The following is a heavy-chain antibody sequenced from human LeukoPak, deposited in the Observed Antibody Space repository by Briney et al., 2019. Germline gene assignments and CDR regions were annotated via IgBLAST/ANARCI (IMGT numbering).Heavy chain of an antibody. J-gene: IGHJ4*02. CDR3: ARTGEQSGSYFDY. CDR1: GFTFSSYW. Sequence: GGSLRLSCAASGFTFSSYWMTWVRQAPGKGLEWVANIKQDGSEKYYVDSVKGRFTISRDNSKNTLYLQMNSLRAEDTAVYYCARTGEQSGSYFDYWGQGTLVTVSS. V-gene: IGHV3-7*01. D-gene: IGHD3-10*01. CDR2: IKQDGSEK.